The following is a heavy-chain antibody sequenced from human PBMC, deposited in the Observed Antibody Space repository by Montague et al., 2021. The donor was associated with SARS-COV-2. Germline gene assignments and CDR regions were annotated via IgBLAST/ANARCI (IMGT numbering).Heavy chain of an antibody. J-gene: IGHJ6*02. CDR3: AREQQLAPGGFGVDA. Sequence: PALVKPTQTLTLTCTFSGFSLSTSGVGVGWIRQPPGKALEWLALIYWDDDKRYSPSLKSRLTITKDTSKNQVVLTMTNMDPVDTAVYYCAREQQLAPGGFGVDAWGQGTTVIVTS. CDR1: GFSLSTSGVG. D-gene: IGHD6-13*01. CDR2: IYWDDDK. V-gene: IGHV2-5*02.